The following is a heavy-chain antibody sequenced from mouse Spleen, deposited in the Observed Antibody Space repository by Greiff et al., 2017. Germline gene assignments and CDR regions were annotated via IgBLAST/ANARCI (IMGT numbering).Heavy chain of an antibody. D-gene: IGHD2-10*01. CDR1: GYTFTDYY. CDR2: IYPGSGNT. Sequence: QVQLQQSGAELARPGASVKLSCKASGYTFTDYYINWVKQRTGQGLEWIGEIYPGSGNTYYNEKFKGKATLTADKSSSTAYMQLSSLTSEDSAVYFCAAYYGNGLGFAYWGQGTLVTVSA. CDR3: AAYYGNGLGFAY. V-gene: IGHV1-77*01. J-gene: IGHJ3*01.